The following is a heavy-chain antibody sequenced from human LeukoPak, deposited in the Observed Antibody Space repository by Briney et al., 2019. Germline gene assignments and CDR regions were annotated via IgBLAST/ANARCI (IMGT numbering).Heavy chain of an antibody. D-gene: IGHD3-3*01. CDR1: GFTFSSYA. V-gene: IGHV3-23*01. CDR2: VSGGGHNT. J-gene: IGHJ4*02. CDR3: AKDRSSWYYPFDS. Sequence: QPGGSLRLSCAASGFTFSSYATSWVRQAPGKGLEWVSVVSGGGHNTYYADSVKGRFTMSRDNSKRTVYLQMNSLRAEDTAVYYCAKDRSSWYYPFDSWGQGTLVTVSS.